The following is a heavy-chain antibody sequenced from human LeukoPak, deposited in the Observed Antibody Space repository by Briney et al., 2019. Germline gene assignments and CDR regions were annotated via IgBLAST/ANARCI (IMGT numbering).Heavy chain of an antibody. CDR2: IYYSGST. D-gene: IGHD3-16*01. Sequence: SETLSLTCTVSGGSISSYYWSWIRQPPGKGLEWIGYIYYSGSTNYNPFLKSRVAISVDTSKNQFSLKLSSVTAADTAVYYCARAGRSRGSPFDYWGQGTLVTVSS. J-gene: IGHJ4*02. CDR1: GGSISSYY. CDR3: ARAGRSRGSPFDY. V-gene: IGHV4-59*01.